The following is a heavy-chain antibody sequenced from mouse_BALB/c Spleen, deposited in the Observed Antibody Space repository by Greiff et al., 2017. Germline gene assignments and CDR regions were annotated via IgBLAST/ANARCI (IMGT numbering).Heavy chain of an antibody. CDR2: ISYDGSN. CDR1: GYSITSGYY. CDR3: ARWYHWYFDV. Sequence: EGQLQESGPGLVKPSQSLSLTCSVTGYSITSGYYWNWIRQFPGNKLEWMGYISYDGSNNYNPSLKNRISITRDTSKNQFFLKLNSVTTEDTATYYCARWYHWYFDVWGAGTTVTVSS. J-gene: IGHJ1*01. D-gene: IGHD1-1*02. V-gene: IGHV3-6*02.